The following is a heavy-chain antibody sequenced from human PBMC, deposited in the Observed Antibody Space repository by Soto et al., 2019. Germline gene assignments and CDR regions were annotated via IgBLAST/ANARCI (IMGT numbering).Heavy chain of an antibody. D-gene: IGHD2-8*02. V-gene: IGHV4-4*07. CDR2: FSLSGTT. Sequence: QVQLQELGPGLMKPSETLSLTCTVSGASITGSSYWSWIRQPAGKGLEWIGRFSLSGTTNYNPSLRSRVTMSADVSKNQFSLRLTSVTAADTALYYCARGMTPPGAPAWYYFDSWGQGTLVTVSS. CDR1: GASITGSSY. J-gene: IGHJ4*02. CDR3: ARGMTPPGAPAWYYFDS.